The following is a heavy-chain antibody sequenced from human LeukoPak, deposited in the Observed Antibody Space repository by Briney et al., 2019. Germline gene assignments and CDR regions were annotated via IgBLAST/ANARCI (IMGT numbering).Heavy chain of an antibody. CDR2: INPNSGGT. V-gene: IGHV1-2*06. D-gene: IGHD6-19*01. CDR3: ARELQGDNSGTIDAFDI. J-gene: IGHJ3*02. CDR1: GYTFTGYY. Sequence: GASVKVSCKASGYTFTGYYMHWVRQAPGQGPEWMGRINPNSGGTNYAQKFQGRVTMTRDTSISTAYMELSRLRSDDTAVYYCARELQGDNSGTIDAFDIWGQGTMVTVSS.